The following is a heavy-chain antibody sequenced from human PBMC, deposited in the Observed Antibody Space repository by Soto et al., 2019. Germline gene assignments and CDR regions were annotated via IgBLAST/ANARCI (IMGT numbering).Heavy chain of an antibody. CDR1: GYSFTSYW. Sequence: GESLKISCKGSGYSFTSYWIGWVRQMPGKGLEWMGIIYPGDSDTRYSPSFQGQVTISADKSISTAYLQWSSLKAPDTAMYYCARLLSFHSVAGGIDYWGRGTLVTVS. D-gene: IGHD6-13*01. CDR3: ARLLSFHSVAGGIDY. V-gene: IGHV5-51*01. CDR2: IYPGDSDT. J-gene: IGHJ4*02.